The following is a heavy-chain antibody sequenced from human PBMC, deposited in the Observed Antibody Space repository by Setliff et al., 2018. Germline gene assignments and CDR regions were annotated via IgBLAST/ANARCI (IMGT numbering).Heavy chain of an antibody. CDR2: INHSGRT. Sequence: SETLSLTCAVYGGSFSAYYWSWVRQPPGKGLEWIGEINHSGRTTYNPSLKSRVTISVDTSKNQFSLKLNSVAAADTAVYFCARFGPLDLTGDWAFDSWGQGTLVTVSS. V-gene: IGHV4-34*01. CDR3: ARFGPLDLTGDWAFDS. D-gene: IGHD7-27*01. J-gene: IGHJ4*02. CDR1: GGSFSAYY.